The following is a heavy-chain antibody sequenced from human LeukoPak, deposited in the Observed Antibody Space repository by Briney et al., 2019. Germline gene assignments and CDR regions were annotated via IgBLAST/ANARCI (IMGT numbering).Heavy chain of an antibody. D-gene: IGHD2-2*01. V-gene: IGHV1-69*04. CDR3: ARDFEYCSSTSCSTRYGMDV. Sequence: SVKVSCKASGGTFSSYAISWVRQAPGQGLEWMGRIIPILGIANYAQKFQGRVTITADKSTSTAYMEPSSLRSEDTAVYYCARDFEYCSSTSCSTRYGMDVWGQGTTVTVSS. CDR1: GGTFSSYA. CDR2: IIPILGIA. J-gene: IGHJ6*02.